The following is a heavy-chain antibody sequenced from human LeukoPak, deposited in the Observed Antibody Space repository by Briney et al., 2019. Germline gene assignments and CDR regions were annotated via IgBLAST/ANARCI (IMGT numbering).Heavy chain of an antibody. CDR1: GYTFTGYY. Sequence: RRASVEVSCKASGYTFTGYYIHWVRQAPGQGLEWMGWINPNSGGTNYAQRFQGRVTMTRDTSISTAYMELSLLRSDDTAIYYCAKAGPAPGTNYYMDVWGKGTTVTVSS. D-gene: IGHD3-10*01. CDR2: INPNSGGT. V-gene: IGHV1-2*02. CDR3: AKAGPAPGTNYYMDV. J-gene: IGHJ6*03.